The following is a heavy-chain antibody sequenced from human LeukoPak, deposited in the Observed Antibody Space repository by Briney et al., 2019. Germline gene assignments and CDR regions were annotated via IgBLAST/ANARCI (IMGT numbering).Heavy chain of an antibody. CDR3: ARARPAGDWYYYYYMDV. V-gene: IGHV3-21*04. D-gene: IGHD7-27*01. Sequence: PGGSLRLSCAASGFTFSSYSMNWVRQAPGKGLEWVSSISSSSSYIYYADSVKGRFTISRDNSKNTLYLQVNSLRAEDTAVYYCARARPAGDWYYYYYMDVWGKGTTVTVSS. CDR1: GFTFSSYS. CDR2: ISSSSSYI. J-gene: IGHJ6*03.